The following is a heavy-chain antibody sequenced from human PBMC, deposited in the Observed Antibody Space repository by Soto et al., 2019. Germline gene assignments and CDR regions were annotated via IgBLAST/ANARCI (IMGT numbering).Heavy chain of an antibody. CDR1: GGSISSYY. CDR3: ARVRALGYCSSTSCYENNDAFDI. V-gene: IGHV4-59*01. Sequence: ASETLSLTCTVSGGSISSYYWSWIRQPPGKGLEWIGYIYYSGSTNYNPSLKSRVTISVDTSKNQFSLKLSSVTAADTAVYYGARVRALGYCSSTSCYENNDAFDIWGQGTMVTVSS. J-gene: IGHJ3*02. D-gene: IGHD2-2*01. CDR2: IYYSGST.